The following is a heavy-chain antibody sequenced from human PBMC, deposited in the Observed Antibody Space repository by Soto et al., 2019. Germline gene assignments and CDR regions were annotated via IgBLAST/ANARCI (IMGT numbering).Heavy chain of an antibody. CDR3: ARKSKMTTVTEDWFDP. D-gene: IGHD4-17*01. CDR1: GGTFSSYT. J-gene: IGHJ5*02. CDR2: IIPILGIA. V-gene: IGHV1-69*02. Sequence: RPSASVKVSCKASGGTFSSYTISWVRQAPGQGLEWMGRIIPILGIANKAKKFQCVVTISADKSTSTAYMELSRLRSEDTAVYYCARKSKMTTVTEDWFDPWGQGTLVNV.